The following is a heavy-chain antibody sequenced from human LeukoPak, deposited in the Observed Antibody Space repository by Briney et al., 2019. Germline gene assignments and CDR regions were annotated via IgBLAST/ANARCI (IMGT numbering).Heavy chain of an antibody. J-gene: IGHJ5*02. V-gene: IGHV1-46*01. Sequence: ASVKVSCKATGYTFTAYYMHWVRQAPGQGLEWMGLMNPSGSSTVYAQKFQGRVTMTRDMSTSTDCMELSSLRFDDTAVYYCARDNSVGDTAWWFDPWGQGTLVTVSS. D-gene: IGHD1-26*01. CDR2: MNPSGSST. CDR3: ARDNSVGDTAWWFDP. CDR1: GYTFTAYY.